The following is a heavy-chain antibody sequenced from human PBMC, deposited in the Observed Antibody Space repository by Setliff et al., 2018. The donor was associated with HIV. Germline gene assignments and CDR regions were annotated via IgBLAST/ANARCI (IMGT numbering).Heavy chain of an antibody. J-gene: IGHJ6*03. CDR2: IGTYNGDT. CDR1: GYTFIRYG. D-gene: IGHD3-10*01. CDR3: AREGLWFGDRGYYMDV. V-gene: IGHV1-18*01. Sequence: ASVKVSCKASGYTFIRYGISWVRQAPGQGLEWMGWIGTYNGDTNYAQKFQGRVTMTTDTSTSTAYMELRSLISDDTAVYYCAREGLWFGDRGYYMDVWGTGTTVTVSS.